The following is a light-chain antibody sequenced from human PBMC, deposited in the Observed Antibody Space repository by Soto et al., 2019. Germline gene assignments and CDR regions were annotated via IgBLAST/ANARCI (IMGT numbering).Light chain of an antibody. J-gene: IGKJ2*02. Sequence: DIQMTQSPSTLSASVGDRVTITCRASQSISVYLAWYPQRPREAPKLLIYGCSSLESGVPSRFSGSRSGTDFTLTISSLQPTEFETYDCPEYACASRTVGQGTKLEI. CDR2: GCS. CDR3: PEYACASRT. V-gene: IGKV1-5*01. CDR1: QSISVY.